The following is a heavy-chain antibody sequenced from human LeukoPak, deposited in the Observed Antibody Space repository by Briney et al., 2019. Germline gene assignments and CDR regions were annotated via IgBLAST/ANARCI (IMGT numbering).Heavy chain of an antibody. CDR2: IKKDGSEK. Sequence: GGFLRLSSTASGFIFSGSWMAWIRQAPGKGPEWVAIIKKDGSEKYYVDSMKGRFTISRDNAKNSLFLQMNSLRAEDTAIYYCTTDTWYSAGHWGQGTLVTVSS. CDR3: TTDTWYSAGH. D-gene: IGHD2-15*01. J-gene: IGHJ4*02. V-gene: IGHV3-7*03. CDR1: GFIFSGSW.